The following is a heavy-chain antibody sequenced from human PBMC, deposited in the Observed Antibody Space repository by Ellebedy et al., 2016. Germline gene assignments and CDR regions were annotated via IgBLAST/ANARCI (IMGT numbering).Heavy chain of an antibody. Sequence: SETLSLTXAVYGGSFSGYYWSWIRQPPGKGLEWIGEINHSGSTNYNPSLKSRVTISVDTSKNQFSLRLSSVTAADTAIYYCARVDLTTSGRPFDYWGLGTLVTVSS. J-gene: IGHJ4*02. CDR3: ARVDLTTSGRPFDY. CDR1: GGSFSGYY. V-gene: IGHV4-34*01. CDR2: INHSGST. D-gene: IGHD3-10*01.